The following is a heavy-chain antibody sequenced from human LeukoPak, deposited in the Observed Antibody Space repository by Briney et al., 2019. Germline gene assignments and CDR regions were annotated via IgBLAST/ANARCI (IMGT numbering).Heavy chain of an antibody. CDR1: GFSVTTYA. Sequence: GGSLRLSCVASGFSVTTYAIHWVRQAPGKGLEWVAIMSYGGRDKYYADSEKGRFTISRDNSKNTLFLEMSSLRPEDTAIYYCARDGDTAIRGVNFDYWGRGTLVTVSS. J-gene: IGHJ4*02. CDR3: ARDGDTAIRGVNFDY. V-gene: IGHV3-30*15. D-gene: IGHD3-10*01. CDR2: MSYGGRDK.